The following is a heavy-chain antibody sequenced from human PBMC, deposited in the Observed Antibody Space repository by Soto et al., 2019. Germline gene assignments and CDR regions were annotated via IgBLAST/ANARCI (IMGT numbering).Heavy chain of an antibody. CDR1: GFTFSSYS. V-gene: IGHV3-21*01. CDR2: ISSSSSYI. D-gene: IGHD3-9*01. J-gene: IGHJ4*02. CDR3: ARANDILTGEFDY. Sequence: GGSLRLSCASSGFTFSSYSMNWVRQAPGKGLEWVSSISSSSSYIYYADSVKGRFTISRDNAKNSLYLQMNSLRAEDTAVYYCARANDILTGEFDYWGQGTLVTVSS.